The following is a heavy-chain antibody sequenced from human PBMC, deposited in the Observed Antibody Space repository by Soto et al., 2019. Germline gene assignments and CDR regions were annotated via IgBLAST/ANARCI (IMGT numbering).Heavy chain of an antibody. CDR1: GYTFTSYD. V-gene: IGHV1-3*01. J-gene: IGHJ4*02. Sequence: ASVKVSCKASGYTFTSYDINWVRQAAGQGLEWMGWIFADSGDTRYSENFQGRITITMDTTASTTYMELSSLRSEDTAVYYCCRELKGDPHCYFDNRGQGTLVTVSS. D-gene: IGHD2-21*02. CDR3: CRELKGDPHCYFDN. CDR2: IFADSGDT.